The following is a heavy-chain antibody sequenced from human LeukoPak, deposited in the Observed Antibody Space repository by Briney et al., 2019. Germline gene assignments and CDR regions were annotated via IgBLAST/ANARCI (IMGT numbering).Heavy chain of an antibody. CDR3: ASPSLGSSSFYYYMDV. J-gene: IGHJ6*03. D-gene: IGHD3-16*01. CDR2: IIPIFGTA. Sequence: SVKVSCKASGGTFSSYAISWVRQAPGQGLEWMGGIIPIFGTANYAKKFQARVTITTDESTSTAYMELSSLRSEDTAVYYCASPSLGSSSFYYYMDVWGKGTTVTVSS. CDR1: GGTFSSYA. V-gene: IGHV1-69*05.